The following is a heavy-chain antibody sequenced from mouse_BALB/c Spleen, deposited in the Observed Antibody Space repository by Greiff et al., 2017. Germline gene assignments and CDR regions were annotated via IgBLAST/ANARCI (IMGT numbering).Heavy chain of an antibody. J-gene: IGHJ2*01. CDR3: ARYAAARAPPYYFDY. CDR2: ISYSGST. V-gene: IGHV3-8*02. Sequence: EVMLVESGPSLVKPSQTLSLTCSVTGDSITSGYWNWIRKFPGNKLEYMGYISYSGSTYYNPSLKSRISITRDTSKNQYYLQLNSVTTEDTATYYCARYAAARAPPYYFDYWGQGTTLTVSS. D-gene: IGHD3-1*01. CDR1: GDSITSGY.